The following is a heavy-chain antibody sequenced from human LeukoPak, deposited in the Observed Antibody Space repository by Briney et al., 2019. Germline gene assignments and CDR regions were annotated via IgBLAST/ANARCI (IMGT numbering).Heavy chain of an antibody. V-gene: IGHV3-30-3*01. CDR2: ISYDGSNK. CDR1: GFTFSSYA. D-gene: IGHD1-14*01. J-gene: IGHJ4*02. Sequence: PGGSLRLSCTASGFTFSSYAMHWVRQAPGKGLEWVAVISYDGSNKYYADSVKGRFTISRDNSKNTLYLQMNSLRAEDTAVYYCARETGAWFDYWGQGTLVTVSS. CDR3: ARETGAWFDY.